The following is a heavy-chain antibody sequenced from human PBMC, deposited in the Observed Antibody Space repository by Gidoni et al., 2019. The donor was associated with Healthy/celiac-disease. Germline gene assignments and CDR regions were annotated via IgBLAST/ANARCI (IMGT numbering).Heavy chain of an antibody. J-gene: IGHJ4*02. CDR3: ARVREYYDSSGYTYYFDY. CDR1: GGTFSSYA. CDR2: IIPILGIA. D-gene: IGHD3-22*01. Sequence: QVQLVQSGAEVKKPGASVKVSCKASGGTFSSYAISWVRQAPGQGLEWMGRIIPILGIANYAQKFQGRVTITADKSTSTAYMELSSLRSEDTAVYYCARVREYYDSSGYTYYFDYWGQGTLVTVSS. V-gene: IGHV1-69*04.